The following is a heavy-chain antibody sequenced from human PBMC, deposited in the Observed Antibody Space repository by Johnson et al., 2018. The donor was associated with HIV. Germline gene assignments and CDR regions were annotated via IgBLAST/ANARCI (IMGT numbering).Heavy chain of an antibody. J-gene: IGHJ3*02. CDR3: AKSIAAAGTNAFDI. V-gene: IGHV3-30*18. CDR2: ISYDGSNK. D-gene: IGHD6-13*01. CDR1: GFTFSSYA. Sequence: QVQLVESGGGVVQPGRSLRLSCAASGFTFSSYAMHWVRQAPGKGLEWVAVISYDGSNKYYADSVKGRFTISRDNSKNTLYLQMNSLRAEDTAVYYCAKSIAAAGTNAFDIWGQGTMVIVSS.